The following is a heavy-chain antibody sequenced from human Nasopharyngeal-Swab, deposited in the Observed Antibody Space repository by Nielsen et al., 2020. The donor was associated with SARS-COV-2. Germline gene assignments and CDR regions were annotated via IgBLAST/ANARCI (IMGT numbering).Heavy chain of an antibody. CDR1: GGSFSDYN. CDR2: IYHSGRT. J-gene: IGHJ4*01. Sequence: SETLSLTCAVSGGSFSDYNWSWIRQPPGKGLEWIGNIYHSGRTNYNPSLKSRLAISIDTSKKQFSLKLSSATAADTAVYYCARGAPGYWGQGTLVTVSS. CDR3: ARGAPGY. V-gene: IGHV4-34*01.